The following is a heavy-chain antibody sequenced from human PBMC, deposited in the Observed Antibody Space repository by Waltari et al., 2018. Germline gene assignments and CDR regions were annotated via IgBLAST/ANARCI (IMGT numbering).Heavy chain of an antibody. V-gene: IGHV3-21*02. CDR2: IGSTSSDI. CDR1: GFTFNTYT. Sequence: EVQLVESGGGLVKPGGSLRLSCAASGFTFNTYTMNWVRQAPGKRLGWVSSIGSTSSDIYYADSVKGRFTMSRDNAKSSLYLQLNRLRAEDTAVYYCAGGYSSYYGMDVWGQGTTVTVSS. CDR3: AGGYSSYYGMDV. D-gene: IGHD6-13*01. J-gene: IGHJ6*02.